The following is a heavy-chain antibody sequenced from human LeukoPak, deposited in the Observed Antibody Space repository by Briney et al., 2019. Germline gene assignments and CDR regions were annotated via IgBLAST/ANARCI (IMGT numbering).Heavy chain of an antibody. CDR2: ISSSSII. V-gene: IGHV3-48*01. J-gene: IGHJ5*02. Sequence: GGSLRLSCAASGFTFSSNSMNWVRQAPGKGLEWVSYISSSSIIYYADSVKGRFTISRDDAKNSLYLQMNSLRAEDTAVYYCAREIIVVVPAAIRGERNWFDPWGQGTLVTVSS. D-gene: IGHD2-2*02. CDR1: GFTFSSNS. CDR3: AREIIVVVPAAIRGERNWFDP.